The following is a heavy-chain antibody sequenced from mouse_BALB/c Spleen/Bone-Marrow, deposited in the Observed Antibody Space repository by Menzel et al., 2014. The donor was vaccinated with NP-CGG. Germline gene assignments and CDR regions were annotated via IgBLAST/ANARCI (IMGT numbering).Heavy chain of an antibody. CDR3: ARRYGSLWYFDV. CDR1: GYTFTDYW. Sequence: QVQLKQSGAELAKPGASVKMSCKASGYTFTDYWMHWVKQRPGQGLEWIGYINPSSGYTEYNQKFKDKATLTADKSSSTAYVQLNILTSEDSAVYYCARRYGSLWYFDVWGAGTTVTVSS. D-gene: IGHD1-1*01. CDR2: INPSSGYT. J-gene: IGHJ1*01. V-gene: IGHV1-7*01.